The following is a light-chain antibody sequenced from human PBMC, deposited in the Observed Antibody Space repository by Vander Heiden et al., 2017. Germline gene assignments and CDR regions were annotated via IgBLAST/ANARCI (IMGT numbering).Light chain of an antibody. CDR3: LLSYSGADVV. CDR2: DTS. CDR1: TGAVTSGHY. Sequence: QAVVTQEPSLTVSPGWTVNLTCGSSTGAVTSGHYPYWVQQKPGHAPRTLIYDTSNKHSWTPARFSGSLLGGKAALTLSGAQPEDEAEYYCLLSYSGADVVFGGGTKLTVL. J-gene: IGLJ2*01. V-gene: IGLV7-46*01.